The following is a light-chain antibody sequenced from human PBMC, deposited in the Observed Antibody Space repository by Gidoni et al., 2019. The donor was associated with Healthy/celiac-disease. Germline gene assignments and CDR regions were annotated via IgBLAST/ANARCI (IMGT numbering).Light chain of an antibody. V-gene: IGKV1-39*01. CDR3: QQSYRRYS. Sequence: DIQMTQSPSSLSASVGDRVTITCRASQSSSSYLNWYQQKPGKAPKLLIDAASSLQSGVPSRFSGSGSGTDFTLTISSLQPEDFATYYCQQSYRRYSFGQGTKLEIK. CDR1: QSSSSY. J-gene: IGKJ2*03. CDR2: AAS.